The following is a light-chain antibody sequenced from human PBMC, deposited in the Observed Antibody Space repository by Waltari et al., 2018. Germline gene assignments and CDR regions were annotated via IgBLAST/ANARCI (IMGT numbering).Light chain of an antibody. J-gene: IGLJ3*02. Sequence: QTVVTQEPSLSVSPGGTVTLTCALSSGSVSTTSYATWYQQTPGKAPRTLGYKLNIRSSGVHDRFSGSMLGNKAALTITGAQAEDESDYYCVLYLGSGIWVFGGGTKLTVL. V-gene: IGLV8-61*01. CDR3: VLYLGSGIWV. CDR2: KLN. CDR1: SGSVSTTSY.